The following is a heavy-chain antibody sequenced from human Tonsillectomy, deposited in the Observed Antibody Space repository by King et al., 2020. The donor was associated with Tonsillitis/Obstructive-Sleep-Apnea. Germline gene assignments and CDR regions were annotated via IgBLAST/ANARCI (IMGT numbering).Heavy chain of an antibody. D-gene: IGHD5-24*01. J-gene: IGHJ4*02. CDR3: ASVPYGYNFFDY. Sequence: VQLQQGGAGLLKPSETLSLTCAVSGGSFSGYYWSWIRQPPGKGLEWIGEINHGGSTNYNPCLKSRVNISVDTSKNQFSLKLSSVTAADTAMYYCASVPYGYNFFDYWGQGTLVTVSS. CDR1: GGSFSGYY. V-gene: IGHV4-34*01. CDR2: INHGGST.